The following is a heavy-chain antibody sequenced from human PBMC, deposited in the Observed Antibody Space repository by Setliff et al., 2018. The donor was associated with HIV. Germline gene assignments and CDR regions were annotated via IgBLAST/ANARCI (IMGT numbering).Heavy chain of an antibody. Sequence: GASVKVSCKASGYTFTSHGISWVRQAPGQGLEWMGWISAHNGNTNYAQKLQGRVTMTTDTSTRTAYMELRSLRSDDTAVYYCARGRSSGWYAGRSYYYYMDVWGKGTTVTVSS. D-gene: IGHD6-19*01. J-gene: IGHJ6*03. CDR1: GYTFTSHG. CDR3: ARGRSSGWYAGRSYYYYMDV. CDR2: ISAHNGNT. V-gene: IGHV1-18*01.